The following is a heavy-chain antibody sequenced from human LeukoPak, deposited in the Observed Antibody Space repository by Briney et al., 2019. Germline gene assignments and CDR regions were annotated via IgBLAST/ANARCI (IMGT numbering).Heavy chain of an antibody. D-gene: IGHD3-22*01. CDR2: IYFSGST. V-gene: IGHV4-30-4*01. J-gene: IGHJ1*01. Sequence: PSQTVSLTCTVSGVSVGRGDYFWSWIRQPPGTGLDWIGYIYFSGSTDSNPPLASRVTVSIDTSKNQLSSVTASVTAEYTAVYYMTRNASPDNWGQGILVTVSS. CDR1: GVSVGRGDYF. CDR3: TRNASPDN.